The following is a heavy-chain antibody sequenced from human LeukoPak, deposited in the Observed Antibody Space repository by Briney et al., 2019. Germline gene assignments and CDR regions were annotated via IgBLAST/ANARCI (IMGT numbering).Heavy chain of an antibody. D-gene: IGHD3-22*01. J-gene: IGHJ4*02. Sequence: ASVKVSCKASGYTFTSYGISWVRQAPGQGLEWVGWISAYNANTNYAQKLQGRVTMTTDTSTNTAYMELRSLRSDDTAVYYCARTPNGYYDSTGYFPYYFDYWGQGTLVTVSS. V-gene: IGHV1-18*01. CDR2: ISAYNANT. CDR1: GYTFTSYG. CDR3: ARTPNGYYDSTGYFPYYFDY.